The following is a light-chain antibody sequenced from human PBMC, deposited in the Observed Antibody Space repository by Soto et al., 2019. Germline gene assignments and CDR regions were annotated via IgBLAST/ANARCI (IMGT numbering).Light chain of an antibody. J-gene: IGKJ1*01. CDR2: DVF. CDR3: QQYNSYYT. V-gene: IGKV1-5*01. Sequence: DIQITQSPSSLSASVGDRVTITCRASQGISNWLAWYKQKPGKAPKILIYDVFSLESGVPSRFSGSGSGTEFTLTIRSLKPDDFATYYCQQYNSYYTFGQGTKVDIK. CDR1: QGISNW.